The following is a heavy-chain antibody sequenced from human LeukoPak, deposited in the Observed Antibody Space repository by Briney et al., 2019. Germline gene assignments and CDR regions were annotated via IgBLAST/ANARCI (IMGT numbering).Heavy chain of an antibody. J-gene: IGHJ6*02. V-gene: IGHV3-23*01. D-gene: IGHD3-10*01. Sequence: PGGSLRLSCAASGFTFSSCAMSWVRQAPGKGLEWVSAVTASAGDTYYADSVQGRFTISRDNSKNTLFLQMNSLRAEDTAVYYCAKGDCSGSGIFFRSGMDVGGQGTTVTVSS. CDR1: GFTFSSCA. CDR2: VTASAGDT. CDR3: AKGDCSGSGIFFRSGMDV.